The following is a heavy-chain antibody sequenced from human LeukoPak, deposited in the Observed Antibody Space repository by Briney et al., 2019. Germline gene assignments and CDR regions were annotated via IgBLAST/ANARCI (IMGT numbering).Heavy chain of an antibody. CDR3: ARILQPAERGALDI. J-gene: IGHJ3*02. V-gene: IGHV5-51*01. D-gene: IGHD2-2*01. CDR2: IYPGDSDT. CDR1: GYSFTTYW. Sequence: GESRKISCKGAGYSFTTYWIGWVRQMPGKGLEWMGIIYPGDSDTRYSPSFQGQVTISADKSITTAYLQWSSLKASDTAMYYCARILQPAERGALDIWGQGTMVTVSS.